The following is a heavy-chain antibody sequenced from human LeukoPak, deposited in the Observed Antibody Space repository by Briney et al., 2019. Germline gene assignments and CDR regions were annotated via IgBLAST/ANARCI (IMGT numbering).Heavy chain of an antibody. V-gene: IGHV3-21*01. CDR2: ISSSSSYI. CDR1: GFTLSSYS. D-gene: IGHD3-10*02. J-gene: IGHJ6*04. CDR3: AELGITMIGGV. Sequence: GGSLRLSCAASGFTLSSYSMNWVRQAPGKGLEWVSPISSSSSYIYYADSVKGRFTISRDNAKNSLYLQMNSLRAEDTAVYYCAELGITMIGGVWGKGTTVTISS.